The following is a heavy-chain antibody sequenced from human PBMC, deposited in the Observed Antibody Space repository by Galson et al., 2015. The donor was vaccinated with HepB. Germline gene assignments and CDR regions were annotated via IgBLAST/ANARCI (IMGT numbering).Heavy chain of an antibody. CDR1: GFTFSSYA. V-gene: IGHV3-30-3*01. CDR3: ARDLPIVSPDTAMGPPRALVSYYGMDV. D-gene: IGHD5-18*01. J-gene: IGHJ6*02. Sequence: SLRLSCAASGFTFSSYAMHWVRQAPGKGLEWVAVISYDGSNKYYADSVKGRFTISRDNSKNTLYLQMNSLRAEDTAVYYCARDLPIVSPDTAMGPPRALVSYYGMDVWGQGTTVTVSS. CDR2: ISYDGSNK.